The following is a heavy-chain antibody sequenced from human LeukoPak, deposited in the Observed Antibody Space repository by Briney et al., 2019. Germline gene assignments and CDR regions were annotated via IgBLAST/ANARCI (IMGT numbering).Heavy chain of an antibody. CDR1: GGSICSYY. J-gene: IGHJ4*02. Sequence: KPSETLSLTCTVSGGSICSYYWSWIRQPPGKGLEWIGYIYTSGSTNYNPSLKSRVTISVDTSKNQFSLKLSSVTAADTAVYYCARLAKNEWLAYFDYWGQGTLVTVSS. CDR2: IYTSGST. CDR3: ARLAKNEWLAYFDY. V-gene: IGHV4-4*09. D-gene: IGHD3-3*01.